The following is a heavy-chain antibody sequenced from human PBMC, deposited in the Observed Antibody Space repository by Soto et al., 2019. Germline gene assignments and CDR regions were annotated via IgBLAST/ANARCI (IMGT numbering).Heavy chain of an antibody. V-gene: IGHV1-18*01. CDR3: ARVKDVILIPTFDY. D-gene: IGHD3-22*01. J-gene: IGHJ4*02. Sequence: GASVKVSCKASGYTFTSYGISWVRQAPGQGLEWMGWISAYNGNTNYAQKLQGRVTMTTDTSTSTAYMELRSLRSDDTAVYYCARVKDVILIPTFDYSGQGTLVTVSS. CDR1: GYTFTSYG. CDR2: ISAYNGNT.